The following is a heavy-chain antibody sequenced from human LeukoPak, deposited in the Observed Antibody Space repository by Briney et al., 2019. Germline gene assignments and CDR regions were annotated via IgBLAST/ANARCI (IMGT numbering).Heavy chain of an antibody. CDR2: IYTSGST. CDR3: ARGPNEGDYAFDY. D-gene: IGHD4-17*01. Sequence: SETLSLTCTVSGGSISSYYWSGIRQPAGKGLEWIGRIYTSGSTNYNPSLKSRVTMSVDTSKNQFSLKLSSVTAADTAVYYCARGPNEGDYAFDYWGQGTLVTVSS. J-gene: IGHJ4*02. CDR1: GGSISSYY. V-gene: IGHV4-4*07.